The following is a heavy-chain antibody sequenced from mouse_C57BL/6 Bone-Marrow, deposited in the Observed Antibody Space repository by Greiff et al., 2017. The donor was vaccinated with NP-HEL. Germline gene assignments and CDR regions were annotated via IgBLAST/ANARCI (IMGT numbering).Heavy chain of an antibody. V-gene: IGHV1-64*01. Sequence: QVQLQQPGAELVKPGASVKLSCEASGYTFTSYWMHWVKQRPGQGLEWIGMIHPNSGSTNYNEKFKSKATLTVDKSSSTAYMQLSSLTSEDSAVYYCARWGWLPFDYWGQGTTLTVSS. J-gene: IGHJ2*01. CDR2: IHPNSGST. D-gene: IGHD2-3*01. CDR3: ARWGWLPFDY. CDR1: GYTFTSYW.